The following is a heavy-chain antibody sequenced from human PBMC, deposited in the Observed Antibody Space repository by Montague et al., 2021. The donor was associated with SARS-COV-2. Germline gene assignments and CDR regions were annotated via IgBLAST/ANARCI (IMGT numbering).Heavy chain of an antibody. Sequence: SETLSLTCEVSGASISSNNWWIWVRQSPGKGLEWIGETYHSGSTNHNPSLRSRVTISVDKSKNQFSLKVNSVSAADTAVYYCARLGVVPSPRTFDPWGQGTLVTVSS. CDR1: GASISSNNW. J-gene: IGHJ5*02. V-gene: IGHV4-4*02. CDR3: ARLGVVPSPRTFDP. CDR2: TYHSGST. D-gene: IGHD3-10*01.